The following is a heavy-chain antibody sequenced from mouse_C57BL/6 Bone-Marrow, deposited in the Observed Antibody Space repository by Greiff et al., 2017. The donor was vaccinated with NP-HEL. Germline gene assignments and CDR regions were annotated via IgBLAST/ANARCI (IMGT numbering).Heavy chain of an antibody. D-gene: IGHD3-2*02. V-gene: IGHV1-53*01. Sequence: QVQLQQPGTELVKPGASVKLSCKASGYTFTSYWVHWLKQRPGQGLEWIGNINPNNGGTNDNEKFKTKATRTVDKSSSTAYRQLSSLTSEDSAVYYCARDSGYAFDYWGQGTTLTVSS. CDR1: GYTFTSYW. CDR3: ARDSGYAFDY. J-gene: IGHJ2*01. CDR2: INPNNGGT.